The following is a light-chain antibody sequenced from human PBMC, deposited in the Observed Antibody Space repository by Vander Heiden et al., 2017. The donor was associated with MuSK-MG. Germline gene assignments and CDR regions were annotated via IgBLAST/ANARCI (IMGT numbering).Light chain of an antibody. J-gene: IGLJ2*01. Sequence: SSVLTQPPSVSVAPGQTARITCGGNNIGSKSGHGYQQKPGQAPGLVVDDDSDRPPGIPERFSGANSGNTATLTISRVEAGDEADYYCQVWDSSSDHRVVFGGGTKLTVL. CDR1: NIGSKS. CDR3: QVWDSSSDHRVV. V-gene: IGLV3-21*02. CDR2: DDS.